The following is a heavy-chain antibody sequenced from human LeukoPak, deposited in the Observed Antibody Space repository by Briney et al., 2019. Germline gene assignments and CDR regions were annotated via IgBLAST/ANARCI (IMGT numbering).Heavy chain of an antibody. V-gene: IGHV3-11*01. CDR3: ASDSYGGDPLNWFDP. J-gene: IGHJ5*02. Sequence: PGGSLRLSCAASGFIFSDYYMSWIRQAPGKGLEWLSYISSSSSTIYYADSVKGRFTISRDNAKNSLYLQMNSLSAEDTAVYYCASDSYGGDPLNWFDPWGQGTLVTVSS. CDR2: ISSSSSTI. D-gene: IGHD2-21*01. CDR1: GFIFSDYY.